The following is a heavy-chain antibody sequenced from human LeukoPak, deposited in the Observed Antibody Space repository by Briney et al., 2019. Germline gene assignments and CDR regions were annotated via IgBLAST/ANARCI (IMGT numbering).Heavy chain of an antibody. CDR1: GFTFSSYS. J-gene: IGHJ4*02. V-gene: IGHV3-48*01. CDR2: ISGCSSII. Sequence: GGSLRLSCAASGFTFSSYSMNWVRQAPGKGLEWGSYISGCSSIIYYADSVKGRFTISRDNGKNTLYLQMNSLRAEDTAVYYCARGSTYYDSSGQVPFDYWGQGTLVTVSS. CDR3: ARGSTYYDSSGQVPFDY. D-gene: IGHD3-22*01.